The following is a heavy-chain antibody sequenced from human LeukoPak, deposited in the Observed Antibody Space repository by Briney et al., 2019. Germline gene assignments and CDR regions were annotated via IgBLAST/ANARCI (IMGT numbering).Heavy chain of an antibody. Sequence: SETLSLTCTVSGGSISSYYWSWIRQPPGKGLEWIGYIYYSGSTNYNPSLKSRVTISVDTSKNQFSLKLSSVTAADTAVYYCARAGTGYSSSWYPRYFDYWGQGTPVTVSS. J-gene: IGHJ4*02. V-gene: IGHV4-59*01. D-gene: IGHD6-13*01. CDR2: IYYSGST. CDR3: ARAGTGYSSSWYPRYFDY. CDR1: GGSISSYY.